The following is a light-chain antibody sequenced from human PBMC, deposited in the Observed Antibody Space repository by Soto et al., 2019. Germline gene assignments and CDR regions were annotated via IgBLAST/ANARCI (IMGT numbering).Light chain of an antibody. Sequence: DIQMTQSPSTLSASVGDRVTITCRASRTISFSLAWYQQKPGKAPKLLIYAASSLQSGVPSRFSGSGSGTDFTLTISSLQPEDFATYYCQQSYSTLITFGQGTRLEIK. V-gene: IGKV1-39*01. CDR2: AAS. J-gene: IGKJ5*01. CDR3: QQSYSTLIT. CDR1: RTISFS.